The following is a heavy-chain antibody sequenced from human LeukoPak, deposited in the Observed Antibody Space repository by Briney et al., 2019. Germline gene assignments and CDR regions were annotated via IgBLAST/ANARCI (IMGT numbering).Heavy chain of an antibody. J-gene: IGHJ6*03. V-gene: IGHV3-21*01. Sequence: GTSLRLSCAASGFTFSSYSMNWVRQAPGKGLEWVSSISSSSSYIYYADSVKGRFTISRDNAKNSLYLQMNSLRAEDTAVYYCARVAVYKASGYYYGNYYYYMDVWGKGTTVTVSS. CDR3: ARVAVYKASGYYYGNYYYYMDV. D-gene: IGHD3-22*01. CDR2: ISSSSSYI. CDR1: GFTFSSYS.